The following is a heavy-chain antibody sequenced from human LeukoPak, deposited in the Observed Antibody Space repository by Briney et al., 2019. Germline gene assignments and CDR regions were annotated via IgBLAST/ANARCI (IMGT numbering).Heavy chain of an antibody. D-gene: IGHD5-18*01. V-gene: IGHV3-30*02. CDR1: GFTISSYG. CDR3: AKGSGYSYGSYDY. CDR2: IRYDGSNK. J-gene: IGHJ4*02. Sequence: GGSLRLSCAASGFTISSYGMHWVRQAPGKGLEWVAFIRYDGSNKYYADSVKGRFTISRDNSKNTLYLQMNSLRAEDTAVYYCAKGSGYSYGSYDYWGQGTLVTVSS.